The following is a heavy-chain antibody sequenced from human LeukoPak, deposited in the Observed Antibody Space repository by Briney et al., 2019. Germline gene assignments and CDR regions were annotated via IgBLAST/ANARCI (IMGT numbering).Heavy chain of an antibody. CDR3: ARVGWYSEDY. J-gene: IGHJ4*02. V-gene: IGHV3-23*01. CDR1: GFTFSSYA. D-gene: IGHD6-19*01. CDR2: ISGGGGST. Sequence: GGSLRLSCAASGFTFSSYAMSWVRQAPGKGLEWVSGISGGGGSTYYADSVKGRFTISRDNSKNTLYLQMNSLRAEDTAVYYCARVGWYSEDYWGQGTLVTVSS.